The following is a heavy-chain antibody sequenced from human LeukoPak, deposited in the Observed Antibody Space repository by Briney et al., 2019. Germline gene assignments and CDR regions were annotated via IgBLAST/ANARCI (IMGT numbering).Heavy chain of an antibody. CDR1: GGSFSGYY. CDR3: ARGGDFWSGYFRSNYYYYYMDV. J-gene: IGHJ6*03. Sequence: SETLSLTCAVYGGSFSGYYWSWIRQPPGKGLEWIGEINHSGSTNYNPSLKSRVTISVDTSKNQFSLKLSSVTAAHTAVYYCARGGDFWSGYFRSNYYYYYMDVWGKGTTVTVSS. D-gene: IGHD3-3*01. CDR2: INHSGST. V-gene: IGHV4-34*01.